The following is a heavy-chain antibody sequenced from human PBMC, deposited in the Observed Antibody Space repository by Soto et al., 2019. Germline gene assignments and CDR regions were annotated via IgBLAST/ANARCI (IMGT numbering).Heavy chain of an antibody. J-gene: IGHJ4*02. D-gene: IGHD3-22*01. V-gene: IGHV3-23*01. CDR3: AKVYSSGSYFPDY. Sequence: GGSLRLSCAASGFTFSSYAMGWVRQTPGKGLEWVSAISAGGGSTYYADSVKGRFTISRDNSKNTVFLQMNSLRAEDTAVYYCAKVYSSGSYFPDYWGQGTLVTVSS. CDR1: GFTFSSYA. CDR2: ISAGGGST.